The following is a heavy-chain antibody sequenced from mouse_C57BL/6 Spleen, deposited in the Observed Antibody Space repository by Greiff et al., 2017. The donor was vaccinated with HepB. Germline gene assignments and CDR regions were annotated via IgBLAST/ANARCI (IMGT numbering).Heavy chain of an antibody. D-gene: IGHD4-1*01. CDR2: ISYDGSN. CDR3: ARDMGRGY. J-gene: IGHJ2*01. Sequence: VQLKESGPGLVKPSQSLSLTCSVTGYSITSGYYWNWIRQFPGNKLEWMGYISYDGSNNYNPSLKNRISITRDTSKNQFFLKLNSVTTEDTATYYCARDMGRGYWGQGTTLTVSS. CDR1: GYSITSGYY. V-gene: IGHV3-6*01.